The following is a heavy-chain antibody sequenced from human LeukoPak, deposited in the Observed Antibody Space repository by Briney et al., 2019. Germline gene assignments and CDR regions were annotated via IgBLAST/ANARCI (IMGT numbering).Heavy chain of an antibody. J-gene: IGHJ4*02. CDR2: ITGIGGGT. D-gene: IGHD3-10*01. CDR1: GFMFEHYA. V-gene: IGHV3-23*01. CDR3: AKDGGSTLPYYSDW. Sequence: PGGSLRLSCAGSGFMFEHYAMNWVRQAPGRGLEWVSVITGIGGGTYYAESVEGRFTVSRDNSKNTVYLQMNSLRADDTAVYYCAKDGGSTLPYYSDWWGQGTLVTVAS.